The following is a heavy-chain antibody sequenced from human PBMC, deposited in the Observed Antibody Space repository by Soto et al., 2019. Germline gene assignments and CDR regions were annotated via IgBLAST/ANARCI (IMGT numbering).Heavy chain of an antibody. J-gene: IGHJ4*02. CDR2: IWYDGSNK. Sequence: PGGSLRLSCAASGFTFSSYGMHWVRQAPGKGLEWVAVIWYDGSNKYYADSVKGRFTISRDNSKNTLYLQMNSLRAEDTAVYYCARGNTDSSGYYPSSYYFDYWGQGTLVTVSS. D-gene: IGHD3-22*01. CDR3: ARGNTDSSGYYPSSYYFDY. V-gene: IGHV3-33*01. CDR1: GFTFSSYG.